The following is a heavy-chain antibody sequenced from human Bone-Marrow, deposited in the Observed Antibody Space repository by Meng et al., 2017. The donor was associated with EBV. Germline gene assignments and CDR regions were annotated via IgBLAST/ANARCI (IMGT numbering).Heavy chain of an antibody. CDR2: LNEDGATT. D-gene: IGHD2-8*02. J-gene: IGHJ4*02. Sequence: EGQRVGFGGALVQPGGSLRLSCAASGFTFSNYWMHWVRQAPGKGLMWVSRLNEDGATTTYADSVKGRFTISRDNAKNTLYLHMSSLRADDTAVYYCSRDLVGSDDYWGQGTLVTVSS. CDR1: GFTFSNYW. V-gene: IGHV3-74*01. CDR3: SRDLVGSDDY.